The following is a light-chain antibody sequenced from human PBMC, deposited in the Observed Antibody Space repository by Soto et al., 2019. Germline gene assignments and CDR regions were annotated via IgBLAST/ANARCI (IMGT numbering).Light chain of an antibody. V-gene: IGLV2-14*01. CDR3: SSYTSSNTYV. J-gene: IGLJ1*01. CDR2: EVS. Sequence: QSALTQPASVSGSPGQSITISCTGTSSDIGGYNYVSWYQQHPGKAPKFLIYEVSNRPSGVSNRFSGSKSGNTASLTISGLQPEDEADYYCSSYTSSNTYVFGTGTKLTVL. CDR1: SSDIGGYNY.